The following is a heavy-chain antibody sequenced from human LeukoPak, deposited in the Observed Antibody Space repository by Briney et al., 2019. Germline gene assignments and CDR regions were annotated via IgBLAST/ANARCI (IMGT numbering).Heavy chain of an antibody. CDR3: ARGPGGDSPEYFQH. J-gene: IGHJ1*01. V-gene: IGHV3-21*01. CDR2: ISSSGSYI. D-gene: IGHD2-21*02. Sequence: GGSLRLSCAASGFTFSSYSMNWVRQAPGKGLEWVSSISSSGSYIYYADSVKGRFTISRDNAKNSLYLQMNSLRAEDTAVYYCARGPGGDSPEYFQHWGQGTLVTVSS. CDR1: GFTFSSYS.